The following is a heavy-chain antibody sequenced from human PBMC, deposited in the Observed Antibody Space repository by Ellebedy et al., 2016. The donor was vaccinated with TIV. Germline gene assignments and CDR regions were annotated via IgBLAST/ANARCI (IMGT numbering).Heavy chain of an antibody. D-gene: IGHD2-15*01. CDR1: GYTFTGYY. V-gene: IGHV1-2*02. J-gene: IGHJ6*02. CDR2: INPNSGGT. Sequence: ASVKVSCXASGYTFTGYYMHWVRQAPGQGLEWMGWINPNSGGTNYAQKFQGRVTMTRGTSISTAYMELSRLRSDDTAVYYCAVVVGGSGWLRGMDVWGQGTTVTVSS. CDR3: AVVVGGSGWLRGMDV.